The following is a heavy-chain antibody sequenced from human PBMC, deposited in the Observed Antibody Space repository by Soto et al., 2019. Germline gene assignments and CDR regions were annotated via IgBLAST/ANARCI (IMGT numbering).Heavy chain of an antibody. Sequence: SETLSLTCSVSGGSFGSFYWSWIRQPPGKGLEWIGYIYYIGSTNYNPPVQSRVTISVDTSKNQFSLKLSSVTAADTPVYYCARERGDSYGAYYGMDVWGQGTTVTVSS. D-gene: IGHD5-18*01. V-gene: IGHV4-59*01. CDR2: IYYIGST. CDR1: GGSFGSFY. CDR3: ARERGDSYGAYYGMDV. J-gene: IGHJ6*02.